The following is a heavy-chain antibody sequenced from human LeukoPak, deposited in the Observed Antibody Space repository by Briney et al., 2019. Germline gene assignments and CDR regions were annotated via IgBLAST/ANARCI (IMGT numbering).Heavy chain of an antibody. V-gene: IGHV3-74*03. CDR3: ARDFYAHYYDSSGDDFDY. CDR1: GFTFSNAW. Sequence: GGSLRLSCAASGFTFSNAWMSWVRQAPGKGLVWVSRISPDGSTITYADSVKGRFTISRDNAKNTLYLQMNSLRAEDTAVYYCARDFYAHYYDSSGDDFDYWGQGSLVTVSS. D-gene: IGHD3-22*01. J-gene: IGHJ4*02. CDR2: ISPDGSTI.